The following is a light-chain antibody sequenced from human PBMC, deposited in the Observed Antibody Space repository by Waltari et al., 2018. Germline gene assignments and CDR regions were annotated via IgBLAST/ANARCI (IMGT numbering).Light chain of an antibody. V-gene: IGKV1-39*01. CDR2: GAS. J-gene: IGKJ2*01. CDR3: QQSHSVPYT. Sequence: DIQMTQSPSSLSPSVGDRIIITCRASQDINRNLNWYQKQVGKAPKLLIYGASNLQSGVPSRFSGSGSETDYTLIISSLQPEDSASYFCQQSHSVPYTFGQENKLVIK. CDR1: QDINRN.